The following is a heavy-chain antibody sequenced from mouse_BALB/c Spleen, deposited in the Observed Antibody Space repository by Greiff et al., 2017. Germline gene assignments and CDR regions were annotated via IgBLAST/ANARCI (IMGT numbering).Heavy chain of an antibody. Sequence: VQLQQSGPQLVRPGASVKISCKASGYSFTSYWMHWVKQRPGQGLEWIGMIDPSDSETRLNQKFKDKATLTVDKSSSTAYMQLSSPTSEDSAVYYCANDGYSFDVWGAGTTVTVSS. CDR1: GYSFTSYW. D-gene: IGHD2-3*01. CDR2: IDPSDSET. V-gene: IGHV1-74*01. J-gene: IGHJ1*01. CDR3: ANDGYSFDV.